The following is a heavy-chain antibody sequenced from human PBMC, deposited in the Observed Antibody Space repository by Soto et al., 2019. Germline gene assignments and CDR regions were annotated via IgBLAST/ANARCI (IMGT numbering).Heavy chain of an antibody. CDR3: ARTLLMVRGVRYFDY. CDR1: GGSISSSSYY. J-gene: IGHJ4*02. CDR2: IYYSGST. V-gene: IGHV4-39*01. D-gene: IGHD3-10*01. Sequence: PSETLSLTCTVSGGSISSSSYYWGWIRQPPGKGLEWIGSIYYSGSTYYNPSLKSRVTISVDTSKNQFSLKLSSVTAADTAVYYCARTLLMVRGVRYFDYWGQGTLVTVSS.